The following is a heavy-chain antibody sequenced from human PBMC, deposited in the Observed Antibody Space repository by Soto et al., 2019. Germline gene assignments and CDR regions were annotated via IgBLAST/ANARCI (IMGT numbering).Heavy chain of an antibody. D-gene: IGHD3-10*01. Sequence: SETLSLTCTVSGGSISSSSYYWGWIRQPPGKGLEWIGSIYYSGSTYYNPSLKSRVTISVDTSKNQFSLKLSSVTAADTAVYYCWVWFGELLIFDYWGQGTLVTVSS. CDR2: IYYSGST. J-gene: IGHJ4*02. CDR3: WVWFGELLIFDY. V-gene: IGHV4-39*01. CDR1: GGSISSSSYY.